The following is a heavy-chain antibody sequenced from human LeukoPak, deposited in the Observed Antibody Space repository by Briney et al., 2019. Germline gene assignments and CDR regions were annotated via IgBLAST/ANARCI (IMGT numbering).Heavy chain of an antibody. V-gene: IGHV3-21*01. CDR1: GFTFSSYS. J-gene: IGHJ6*02. D-gene: IGHD3-3*01. CDR2: ISSSSSYI. CDR3: ARDRAIFGVVTYYYYYGMDV. Sequence: GGSLRLSCAASGFTFSSYSMNWVRQAPGKGLEWVSSISSSSSYIYYADSVKGRFTISRDNAKNSLYLQMNSLRAEDTAVYYCARDRAIFGVVTYYYYYGMDVWGQGTTVTVSS.